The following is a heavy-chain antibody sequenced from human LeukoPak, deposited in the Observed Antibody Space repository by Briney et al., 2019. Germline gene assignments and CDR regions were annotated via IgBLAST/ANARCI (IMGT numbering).Heavy chain of an antibody. Sequence: SETLSLTCTVSGGSISSSSYYWGWIRQPPGKGLEWIGSIYYSGSTYYNPSLKSRVTISVDTSKNQFSLKLSSVTAADTAVYYCARDRGDYVWGSYRSNWFDPWGQGTLVTVSS. J-gene: IGHJ5*02. CDR1: GGSISSSSYY. D-gene: IGHD3-16*02. V-gene: IGHV4-39*07. CDR2: IYYSGST. CDR3: ARDRGDYVWGSYRSNWFDP.